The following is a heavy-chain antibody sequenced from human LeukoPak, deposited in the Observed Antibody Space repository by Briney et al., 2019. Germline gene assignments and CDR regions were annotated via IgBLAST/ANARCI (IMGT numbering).Heavy chain of an antibody. CDR2: ISSSGSTI. J-gene: IGHJ4*02. CDR3: ARDRSGFSGYDFFDY. CDR1: GFTFSSYA. Sequence: GRSLRLSCAASGFTFSSYAMHWVRQAPGKGLEWVSYISSSGSTIYYADSVKGRFTISRDNAKNSLYLQMNSLRAEDTAVYYCARDRSGFSGYDFFDYWGQGTLVTVSS. V-gene: IGHV3-48*03. D-gene: IGHD5-12*01.